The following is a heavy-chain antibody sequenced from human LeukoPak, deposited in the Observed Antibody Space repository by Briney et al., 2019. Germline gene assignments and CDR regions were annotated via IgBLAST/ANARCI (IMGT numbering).Heavy chain of an antibody. V-gene: IGHV3-74*01. CDR3: ARALGSGRGHDP. Sequence: PGGSLRLSCAASGFPFSSYWMHWVRQAPGKGLVWVSRINSDGRSTTYADSVKGRFTISRDNAKNTLYLQMNSLRAEDTAVDYCARALGSGRGHDPWGQGTLVTVSS. D-gene: IGHD3-10*01. CDR1: GFPFSSYW. CDR2: INSDGRST. J-gene: IGHJ5*02.